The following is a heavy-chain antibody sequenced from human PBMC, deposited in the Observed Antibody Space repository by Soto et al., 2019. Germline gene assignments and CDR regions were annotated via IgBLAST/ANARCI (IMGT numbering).Heavy chain of an antibody. CDR1: GYKFTTYG. CDR3: ARGLGTNGLDV. D-gene: IGHD7-27*01. J-gene: IGHJ6*02. Sequence: QVRLLQSGAEVKKPGASVKVSCKASGYKFTTYGITWVRQAPGTGLEWLGGISTYNGNTDYAQNLQDRVTMTTETSTSTAYLEVRSLTSDDTAVYFCARGLGTNGLDVWGQGTTVTVSS. CDR2: ISTYNGNT. V-gene: IGHV1-18*04.